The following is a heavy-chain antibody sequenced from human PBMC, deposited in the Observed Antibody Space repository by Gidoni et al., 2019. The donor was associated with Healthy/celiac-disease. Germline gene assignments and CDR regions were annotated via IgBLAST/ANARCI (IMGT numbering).Heavy chain of an antibody. V-gene: IGHV3-23*01. CDR3: AKYYYDSSGYPRVWYFQH. D-gene: IGHD3-22*01. Sequence: EVQLLESGGGLVQPGGSLRLSCAASGFTFGRYAMSWVRQAPGKGLEWVSAISGSGGSTYYADSVKGRFTISRDNAKNTLYLQMNSLRAEDTAVYYCAKYYYDSSGYPRVWYFQHWGQGTLVTVSS. CDR2: ISGSGGST. J-gene: IGHJ1*01. CDR1: GFTFGRYA.